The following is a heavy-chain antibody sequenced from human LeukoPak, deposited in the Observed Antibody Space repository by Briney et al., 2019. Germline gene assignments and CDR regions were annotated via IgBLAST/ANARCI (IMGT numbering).Heavy chain of an antibody. D-gene: IGHD3-22*01. CDR1: GGSISSSSYY. J-gene: IGHJ1*01. V-gene: IGHV4-39*01. CDR2: IYYSGST. Sequence: SETLSLTCTVSGGSISSSSYYWGWIRQPPGKGLEWIGSIYYSGSTYYNPSLKSRVTISVDTSKNQFSLKLSSVTAADTAVYYCAVSDNYYDSSRYLNELFQHWGQGTLVTVSS. CDR3: AVSDNYYDSSRYLNELFQH.